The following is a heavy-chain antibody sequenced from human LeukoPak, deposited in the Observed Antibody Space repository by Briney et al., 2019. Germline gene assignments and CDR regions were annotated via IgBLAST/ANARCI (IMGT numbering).Heavy chain of an antibody. CDR2: IYHSGST. V-gene: IGHV4-38-2*01. Sequence: SETLSLTCAVSGYSICSGYYWGWIRQPPGKGLEWIGSIYHSGSTYYNPSLKSRVTISVDTSKNQFSLKLSSVTAADTAVYYCARRLDPDYWGQGTLVTVSS. CDR3: ARRLDPDY. J-gene: IGHJ4*02. D-gene: IGHD4-11*01. CDR1: GYSICSGYY.